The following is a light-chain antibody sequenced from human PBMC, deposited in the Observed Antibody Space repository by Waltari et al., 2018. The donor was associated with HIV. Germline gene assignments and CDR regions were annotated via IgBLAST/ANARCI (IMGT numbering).Light chain of an antibody. Sequence: SNVLTQPPSVSVAPGQTARITFGENNIGINSIHWYQQKPGQAPVLVVYDNTDQPSGIPGRFSGCNSGKTATLTIRGVEAGDEADYYCQVWDTSREWVFGGGTKLTVL. V-gene: IGLV3-21*02. CDR3: QVWDTSREWV. CDR1: NIGINS. CDR2: DNT. J-gene: IGLJ3*02.